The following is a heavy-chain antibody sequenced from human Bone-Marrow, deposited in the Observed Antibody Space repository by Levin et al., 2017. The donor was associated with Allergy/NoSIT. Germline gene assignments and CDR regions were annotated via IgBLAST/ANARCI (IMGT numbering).Heavy chain of an antibody. CDR2: IKQDGSEK. J-gene: IGHJ4*02. V-gene: IGHV3-7*01. Sequence: PGGSLRLSCAASGFTFSYYWMSWVRQAPGKGLEWVANIKQDGSEKDYVDSVKGRFTISRDNAKNSLYLQMNSLRAEDTAVYYCARGSFHYWGQGTLVTVSS. CDR1: GFTFSYYW. CDR3: ARGSFHY.